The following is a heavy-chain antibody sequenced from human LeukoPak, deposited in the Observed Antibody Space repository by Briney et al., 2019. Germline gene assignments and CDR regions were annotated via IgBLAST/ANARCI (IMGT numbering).Heavy chain of an antibody. Sequence: SETLSLTCTVSGGSISNYYWSWMRQPPGKGLEWTGYIYYSGSTNYNPSLKSRVTISVDTSKNQFSLKLSSVTAADTAVYYCAGTRVRAYDAFDIWGQGTMVTVSS. CDR1: GGSISNYY. CDR2: IYYSGST. CDR3: AGTRVRAYDAFDI. D-gene: IGHD1-1*01. J-gene: IGHJ3*02. V-gene: IGHV4-59*01.